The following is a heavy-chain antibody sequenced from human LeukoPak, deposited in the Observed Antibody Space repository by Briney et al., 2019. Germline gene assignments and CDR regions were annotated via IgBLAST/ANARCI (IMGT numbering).Heavy chain of an antibody. CDR3: ARATPGYSSGTADY. CDR1: GGSFSGYY. D-gene: IGHD6-19*01. CDR2: INHSGST. J-gene: IGHJ4*02. V-gene: IGHV4-34*01. Sequence: SETLSLTCAVYGGSFSGYYWSWIRQPPGKGLEWVGEINHSGSTNYNPSLKSRVTISVDTTKNQFSLKLLSVTAADTAVYYCARATPGYSSGTADYWGQGTLVTVSS.